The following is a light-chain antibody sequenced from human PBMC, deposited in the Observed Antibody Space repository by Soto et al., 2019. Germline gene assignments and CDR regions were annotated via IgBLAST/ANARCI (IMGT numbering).Light chain of an antibody. CDR3: SSYTSSSTLVV. CDR1: SSDVGNYNR. CDR2: EVS. Sequence: QSALTQPPSVSGSPGQSGTISCTGTSSDVGNYNRVSWYQQPPGTAPKLIIYEVSNRPSGVPDRFSGSKSGNTASLTISGLQAEDEADYYCSSYTSSSTLVVFGGGTKLTVL. V-gene: IGLV2-18*02. J-gene: IGLJ2*01.